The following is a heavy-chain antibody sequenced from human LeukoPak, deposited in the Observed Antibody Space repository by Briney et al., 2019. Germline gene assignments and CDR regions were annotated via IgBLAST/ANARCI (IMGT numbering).Heavy chain of an antibody. Sequence: GASVKVSCKASGGTFSSYAISWVRQAPGQGLEWMGGIIPIFGTANYAQKFQGRVTITADESTSTAYMELSSLRSEDTAVYCCARDRVGYYDSSGYYSPRFDYWGQGTLVTVSS. D-gene: IGHD3-22*01. CDR3: ARDRVGYYDSSGYYSPRFDY. J-gene: IGHJ4*02. CDR1: GGTFSSYA. V-gene: IGHV1-69*13. CDR2: IIPIFGTA.